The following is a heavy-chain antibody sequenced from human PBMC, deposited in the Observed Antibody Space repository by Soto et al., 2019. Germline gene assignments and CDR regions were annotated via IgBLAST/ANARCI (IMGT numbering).Heavy chain of an antibody. CDR1: HASIVSVY. V-gene: IGHV4-59*01. CDR2: IYYSGST. J-gene: IGHJ3*02. D-gene: IGHD3-10*01. CDR3: ARVWGGAFDI. Sequence: TLSLTRFIIHASIVSVYWSWIRQTTGKGLEWIGYIYYSGSTNYNPSLKSRVTISVDTSKNQFSLKLSSVTAADTAVYYCARVWGGAFDIWGQGTIIT.